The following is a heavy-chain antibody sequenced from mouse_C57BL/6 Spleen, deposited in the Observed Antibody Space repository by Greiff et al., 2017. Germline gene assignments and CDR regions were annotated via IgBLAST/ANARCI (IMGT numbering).Heavy chain of an antibody. CDR1: GFTFSSYA. J-gene: IGHJ4*01. CDR2: ISDGGSYT. D-gene: IGHD1-1*01. V-gene: IGHV5-4*01. CDR3: ARETTDKAMDY. Sequence: VQLKQSGGGLVKPGGSLKLSCAASGFTFSSYAMSWVRQTPEKRLEWVATISDGGSYTYYPDNVKGRFTISRDNAKNNLYLQMSHLKSEDTAMYYCARETTDKAMDYWGQGTSVTVSS.